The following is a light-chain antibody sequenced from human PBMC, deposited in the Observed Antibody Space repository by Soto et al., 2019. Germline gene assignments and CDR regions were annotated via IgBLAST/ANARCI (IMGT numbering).Light chain of an antibody. CDR3: SSYTSSSIDYV. Sequence: QSALTQPASVSGSPGQSITISCTGTSSDVGGYNYVSWYQQHPGKAPKLMIYEDSNRPSGVSNRFSGSKSGNTASLTISGLQAEDDADDYCSSYTSSSIDYVFGTGTKVTVL. V-gene: IGLV2-14*01. J-gene: IGLJ1*01. CDR2: EDS. CDR1: SSDVGGYNY.